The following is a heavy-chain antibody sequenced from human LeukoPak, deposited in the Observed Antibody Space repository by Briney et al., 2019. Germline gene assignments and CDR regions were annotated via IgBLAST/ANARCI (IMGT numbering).Heavy chain of an antibody. CDR3: ARGRSGRGWYYFDY. D-gene: IGHD2-15*01. V-gene: IGHV4-34*01. CDR2: INHSGST. Sequence: KPSETLSLTCAVYGGSFSGYYWSWIRPPPGKGLEWIGEINHSGSTNYNPSLKSRLTISGDTSKTQFSLKLSSVTAANTAVYYCARGRSGRGWYYFDYWGQGTLVTVSS. J-gene: IGHJ4*02. CDR1: GGSFSGYY.